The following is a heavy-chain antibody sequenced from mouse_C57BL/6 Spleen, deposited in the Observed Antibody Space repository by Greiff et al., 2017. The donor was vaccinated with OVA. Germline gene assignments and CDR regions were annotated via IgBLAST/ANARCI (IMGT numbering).Heavy chain of an antibody. CDR2: ISSGSSTI. CDR1: GFTFSDYG. CDR3: ARPLYDYDFNWYFDV. Sequence: DVMLVESGGGLVKPGGSLKLSCAASGFTFSDYGMHWVRQAPEKGLEWVAYISSGSSTIYYADTVKGRFTISRDNAKNTLFLQMTSLRSEDTAMYYCARPLYDYDFNWYFDVWGTGTTVTVSS. J-gene: IGHJ1*03. D-gene: IGHD2-4*01. V-gene: IGHV5-17*01.